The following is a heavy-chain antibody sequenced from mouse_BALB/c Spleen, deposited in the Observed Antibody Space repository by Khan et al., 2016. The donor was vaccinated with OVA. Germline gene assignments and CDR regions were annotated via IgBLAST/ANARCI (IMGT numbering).Heavy chain of an antibody. V-gene: IGHV9-4*02. CDR1: GYTFTTAG. D-gene: IGHD2-14*01. CDR2: INTHSGFP. J-gene: IGHJ4*01. Sequence: QIQLVQSGPELKKPGETVRISCKASGYTFTTAGMQWVQKMPGKGLKWIGWINTHSGFPNYAETFKGRFAFSLETSASTPYLQITTLKNEDTATYFCARGGAAYYRNDGGAMEYWGQGTSVTVSS. CDR3: ARGGAAYYRNDGGAMEY.